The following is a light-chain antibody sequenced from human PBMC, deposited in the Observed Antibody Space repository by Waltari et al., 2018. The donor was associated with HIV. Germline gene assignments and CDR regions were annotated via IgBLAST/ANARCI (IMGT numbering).Light chain of an antibody. CDR1: QSISAW. CDR3: QQYSNYQGT. V-gene: IGKV1-5*03. J-gene: IGKJ1*01. Sequence: DIQMTQSPSTPSASVGDRVTMTCRASQSISAWLAWYQQKPGKAPKLLIYRMSSLESGVPSRFSGSGSGTEFTLTISSLQPDDFATYYCQQYSNYQGTFGQGTKVEIK. CDR2: RMS.